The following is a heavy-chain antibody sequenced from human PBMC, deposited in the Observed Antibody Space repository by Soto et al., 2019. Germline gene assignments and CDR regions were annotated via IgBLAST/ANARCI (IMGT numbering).Heavy chain of an antibody. Sequence: RLSCAASGFAFSSHPMSWVRQAPERGLEWVSGISDSGGLTYNADSVKGRFTISRDNSKNTLYLQMSSLRAEDTALYYCARRAFGSSRSFDIWGQGTMVTVSS. CDR2: ISDSGGLT. V-gene: IGHV3-23*01. CDR1: GFAFSSHP. J-gene: IGHJ3*02. CDR3: ARRAFGSSRSFDI. D-gene: IGHD6-6*01.